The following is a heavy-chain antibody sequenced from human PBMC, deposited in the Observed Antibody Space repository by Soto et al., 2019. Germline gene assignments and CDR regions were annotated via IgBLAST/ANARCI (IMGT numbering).Heavy chain of an antibody. D-gene: IGHD7-27*01. Sequence: ASVKVSCKASGYTFTGYFIHWLRHAPGQGLEWMGRINPNSGATNYARKFQDRVTMTRDTSINTAYMELSSPRSDDTASYYCANLTPTPDWFDPWGQGTMVTVSS. CDR2: INPNSGAT. CDR3: ANLTPTPDWFDP. J-gene: IGHJ5*02. V-gene: IGHV1-2*06. CDR1: GYTFTGYF.